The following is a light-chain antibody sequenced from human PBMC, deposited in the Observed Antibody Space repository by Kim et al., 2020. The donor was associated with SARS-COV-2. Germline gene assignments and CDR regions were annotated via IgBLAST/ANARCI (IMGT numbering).Light chain of an antibody. Sequence: SASGGDRVTITCRASQTINRWLAWYQQKPGKAPKVLIYKASTLESGVPSRFSGSESGTEFTLTISSLQPDDFATYYCLQYSNYPWTFGRGTKLEI. V-gene: IGKV1-5*03. J-gene: IGKJ1*01. CDR2: KAS. CDR3: LQYSNYPWT. CDR1: QTINRW.